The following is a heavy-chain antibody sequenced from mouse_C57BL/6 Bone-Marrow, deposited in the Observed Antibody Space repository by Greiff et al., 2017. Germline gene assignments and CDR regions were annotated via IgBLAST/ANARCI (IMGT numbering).Heavy chain of an antibody. CDR1: GYTFTSYG. D-gene: IGHD2-1*01. CDR2: IYPGSGNT. Sequence: QVQLQQSGAELARPGASVKLSCKASGYTFTSYGISWVKQRPGQGLEWIGEIYPGSGNTYYNEKFKGKATLTADTSSSTAYMELRSLTSEDSAVYCWARGGEGCSGNFLFGYGGQGTLVTVSA. CDR3: ARGGEGCSGNFLFGY. V-gene: IGHV1-81*01. J-gene: IGHJ3*01.